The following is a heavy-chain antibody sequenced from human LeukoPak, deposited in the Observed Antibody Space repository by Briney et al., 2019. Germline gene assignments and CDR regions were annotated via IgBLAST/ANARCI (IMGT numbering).Heavy chain of an antibody. CDR1: GCTFSNYV. J-gene: IGHJ4*02. CDR3: AKSQSGWYSFDY. V-gene: IGHV3-23*01. CDR2: ISGIGGTT. D-gene: IGHD6-19*01. Sequence: PGGSLRLSCAASGCTFSNYVVNWVRQAPGKGLEWVSAISGIGGTTKYAGSVKGRFHISGENSKHTLSLEMNSLRAEDTAVYYCAKSQSGWYSFDYWGQGTLVTVSS.